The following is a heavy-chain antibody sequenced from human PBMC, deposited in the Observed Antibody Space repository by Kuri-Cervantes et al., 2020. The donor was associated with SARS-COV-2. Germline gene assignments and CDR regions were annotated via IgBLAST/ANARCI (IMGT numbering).Heavy chain of an antibody. D-gene: IGHD6-6*01. V-gene: IGHV4-61*05. J-gene: IGHJ5*02. CDR2: IYYSGST. CDR1: GGSISSSSYY. Sequence: GSLRLSCTVSGGSISSSSYYWGWIRQPPGKGLEWIGYIYYSGSTNYNPSLKSRVTISVDTSKNQFSLKLSSVTAADTAVYYCARGSGIAARPSTYNWFDPWGQGTLVTVSS. CDR3: ARGSGIAARPSTYNWFDP.